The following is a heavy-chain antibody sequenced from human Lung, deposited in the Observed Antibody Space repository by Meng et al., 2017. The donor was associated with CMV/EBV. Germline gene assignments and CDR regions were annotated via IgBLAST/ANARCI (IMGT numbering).Heavy chain of an antibody. CDR1: RFLSSTGGVG. D-gene: IGHD6-6*01. CDR3: ARAAARPSDWFDP. V-gene: IGHV2-5*02. J-gene: IGHJ5*02. CDR2: IYGDDEK. Sequence: QISCTESGPTLGQPNHTRPLTSPFSRFLSSTGGVGVGWVRRPPGKALGRLAIIYGDDEKRYSPSLESRLTVTKDTSKNQVVLTMTNMVPVDTATYYCARAAARPSDWFDPWGQGTLVTVSS.